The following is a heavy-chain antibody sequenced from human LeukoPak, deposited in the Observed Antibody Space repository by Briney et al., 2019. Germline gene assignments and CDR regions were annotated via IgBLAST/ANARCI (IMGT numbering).Heavy chain of an antibody. D-gene: IGHD3-10*01. CDR3: ARRGGGYYGSATLDY. CDR2: INHSGST. V-gene: IGHV4-34*01. CDR1: GDSISTYY. J-gene: IGHJ4*02. Sequence: SETLSLTCTVSGDSISTYYWSWIGQPPGKGLEWIGEINHSGSTNYNPSLKSRVTISVDTSKNQISLKLSSVTAADTAVYYCARRGGGYYGSATLDYWGQGTLVTVSS.